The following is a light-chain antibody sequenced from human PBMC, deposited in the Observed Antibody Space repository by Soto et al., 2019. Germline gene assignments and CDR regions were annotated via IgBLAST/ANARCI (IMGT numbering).Light chain of an antibody. CDR1: SSEIGSYKF. J-gene: IGLJ1*01. CDR2: EGS. CDR3: CSYAGGSNV. Sequence: QSVLTQPASVSGSPGQSITISCTGSSSEIGSYKFVSWYQQPPGKAPTLIIYEGSERPSGVSDRFSGSKSGNTASLTISGLQAEDEADYFCCSYAGGSNVFGAGTKV. V-gene: IGLV2-23*03.